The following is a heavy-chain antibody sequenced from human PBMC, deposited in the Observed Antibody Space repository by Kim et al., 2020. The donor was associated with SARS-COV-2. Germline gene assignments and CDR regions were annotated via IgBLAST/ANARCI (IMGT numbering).Heavy chain of an antibody. CDR3: TRAGDGYSSSWDQRDYYGMDV. V-gene: IGHV3-49*03. CDR2: IRSKAYGGTT. J-gene: IGHJ6*02. D-gene: IGHD6-13*01. CDR1: GFTFGDYA. Sequence: GGSLRLSCTASGFTFGDYAMSWFRQAPGKGLEWVGFIRSKAYGGTTEYAASVKGRFTISRDDSKSIAYLQMNSLKTEDTAVYYCTRAGDGYSSSWDQRDYYGMDVWGQGTTVTVSS.